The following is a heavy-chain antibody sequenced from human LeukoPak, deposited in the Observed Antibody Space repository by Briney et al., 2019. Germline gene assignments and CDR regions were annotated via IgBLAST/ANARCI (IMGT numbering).Heavy chain of an antibody. CDR1: GGSISSYY. V-gene: IGHV4-4*07. CDR3: ASNEYSSWAGFRY. D-gene: IGHD3-22*01. J-gene: IGHJ4*02. Sequence: SETLSLTCTVSGGSISSYYWSWIRQPAGKGLEWIGRIYTSGSTNYKPSLKSRVTMSVDTSKNQFSLKLSSVTAADTAVYYCASNEYSSWAGFRYWGQGTLVTVSS. CDR2: IYTSGST.